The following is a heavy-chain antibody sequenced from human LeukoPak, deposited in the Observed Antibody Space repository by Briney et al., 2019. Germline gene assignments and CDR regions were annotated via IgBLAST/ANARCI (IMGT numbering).Heavy chain of an antibody. V-gene: IGHV4-30-2*01. Sequence: SETLSLTCAVSGGSISSGGYSWSWIRQPPGKGLEWIGYIYHSGSTYYNPSLKSRVTISVDRSKNQLSLKLSSVTAADTAVYYCARFGSGSWGSWFDPWGQGTLVTVSS. J-gene: IGHJ5*02. CDR1: GGSISSGGYS. CDR2: IYHSGST. CDR3: ARFGSGSWGSWFDP. D-gene: IGHD3-10*01.